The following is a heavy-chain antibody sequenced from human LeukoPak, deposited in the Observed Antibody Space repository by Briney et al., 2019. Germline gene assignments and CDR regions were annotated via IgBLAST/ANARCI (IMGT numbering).Heavy chain of an antibody. D-gene: IGHD4/OR15-4a*01. V-gene: IGHV4-39*01. CDR1: GGSISSSSFY. J-gene: IGHJ5*02. CDR3: ARHYYGANGNWFDP. Sequence: SETLSLTCTVSGGSISSSSFYGGWIRQPPGKGLEWIGSIYYSGSTYYNPSLKSRVTISVDTSKNQFSLKLSSVTAADTAVYYCARHYYGANGNWFDPWGQGTLVTVSS. CDR2: IYYSGST.